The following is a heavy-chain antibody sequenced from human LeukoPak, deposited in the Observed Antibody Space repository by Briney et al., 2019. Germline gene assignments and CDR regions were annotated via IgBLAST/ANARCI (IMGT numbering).Heavy chain of an antibody. CDR2: INHSGST. D-gene: IGHD1-26*01. CDR1: GGSFSGYY. CDR3: ARDSGNYHFDS. Sequence: SETLSLTCAVYGGSFSGYYWSWIRQPPGKGLEWIGEINHSGSTNYNPSLKGRVTISVDTSKNQFSLQLNSVTPEDTAVYYCARDSGNYHFDSWGQGTLVTVSS. V-gene: IGHV4-34*01. J-gene: IGHJ4*02.